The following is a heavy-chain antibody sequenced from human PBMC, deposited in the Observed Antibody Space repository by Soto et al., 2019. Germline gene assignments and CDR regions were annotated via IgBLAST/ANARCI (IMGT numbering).Heavy chain of an antibody. J-gene: IGHJ6*02. Sequence: ASVKVSCKASGYTFTGYYMHWVRQAPGQGLEWMGWINPNSGGTNYAQKFQGWVTMTRDTSISPAYMELSRLRSDDTAVYYCARDSGYSSSWPPAFGMDVWGQGTTVTVSS. V-gene: IGHV1-2*04. D-gene: IGHD6-13*01. CDR2: INPNSGGT. CDR1: GYTFTGYY. CDR3: ARDSGYSSSWPPAFGMDV.